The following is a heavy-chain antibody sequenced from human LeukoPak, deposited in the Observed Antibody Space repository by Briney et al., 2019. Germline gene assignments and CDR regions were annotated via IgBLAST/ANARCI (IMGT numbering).Heavy chain of an antibody. V-gene: IGHV3-30*04. Sequence: PGGSLRLSCAASGFTFSGSAMHWVRQASGKGLEWVAVISYDGSNKYYADSVKGRFTISRDNSKNTLYLQMNSLRAEDTAVYYCARRGALTGGFDIWGQGTVVTVSS. CDR2: ISYDGSNK. J-gene: IGHJ3*02. CDR1: GFTFSGSA. D-gene: IGHD2-8*02. CDR3: ARRGALTGGFDI.